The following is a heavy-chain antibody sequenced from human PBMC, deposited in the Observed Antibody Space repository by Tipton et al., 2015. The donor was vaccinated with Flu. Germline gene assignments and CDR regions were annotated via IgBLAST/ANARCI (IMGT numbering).Heavy chain of an antibody. J-gene: IGHJ6*02. CDR1: GGSFSGYY. CDR3: ARVASGMDV. Sequence: TLSLTCAVYGGSFSGYYWSWIRQPPGKGLEWIGEINHSGSTNYNPSLKSRVTISVDTSKNQFSLKLSSVTAADTAVYYCARVASGMDVWGQGTTVTVPS. V-gene: IGHV4-34*01. D-gene: IGHD5-12*01. CDR2: INHSGST.